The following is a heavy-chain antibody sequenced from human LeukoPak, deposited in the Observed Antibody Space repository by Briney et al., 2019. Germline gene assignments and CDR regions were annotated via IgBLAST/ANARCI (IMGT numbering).Heavy chain of an antibody. Sequence: SETLSLTCNVSGGSISSHYWSWIRQTAGKGLEWIGRMYSSGSTNYNPSIKSRVTMSVDTSKNQFSLKLNSVTAADTAVYFCARYSMIVRGTYAFDIWGQGTMVTVSS. J-gene: IGHJ3*02. CDR3: ARYSMIVRGTYAFDI. D-gene: IGHD3-22*01. V-gene: IGHV4-4*07. CDR1: GGSISSHY. CDR2: MYSSGST.